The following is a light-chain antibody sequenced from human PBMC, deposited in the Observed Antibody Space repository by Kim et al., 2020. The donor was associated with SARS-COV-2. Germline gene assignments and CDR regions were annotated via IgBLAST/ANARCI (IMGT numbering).Light chain of an antibody. CDR3: QQYHNIPLT. CDR1: QDITEY. CDR2: DAS. V-gene: IGKV1-33*01. Sequence: ASLGDRVTITCQASQDITEYLNWFQQKPGKAPELLIYDASNLETGVPSRFSGSGSGTEFTLTISSLQPEDIATYYCQQYHNIPLTFGRGTKVDIK. J-gene: IGKJ4*01.